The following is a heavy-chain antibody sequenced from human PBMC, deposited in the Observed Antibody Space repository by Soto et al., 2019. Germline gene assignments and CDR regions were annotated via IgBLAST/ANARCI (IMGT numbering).Heavy chain of an antibody. V-gene: IGHV1-8*01. D-gene: IGHD6-13*01. J-gene: IGHJ4*02. Sequence: QVQLVQSGAEVKKAGASVKVSCKASGYTFTSYDINWVRQATGQGREWMGGMNPNSGNTGYAQKFQGRVTMTRNTSISTPYMELSSLRFEDTAVYYCARAGYSSRWYGGRFHYWGQGTLVTVSS. CDR1: GYTFTSYD. CDR3: ARAGYSSRWYGGRFHY. CDR2: MNPNSGNT.